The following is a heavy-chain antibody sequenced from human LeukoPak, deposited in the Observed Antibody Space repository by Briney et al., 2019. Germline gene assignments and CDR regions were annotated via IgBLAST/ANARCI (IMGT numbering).Heavy chain of an antibody. CDR2: IYYSGST. J-gene: IGHJ4*02. CDR1: GGSISSSSYY. V-gene: IGHV4-39*01. D-gene: IGHD6-19*01. CDR3: ARHLGRQWLAYDY. Sequence: PSETLSLTCTVSGGSISSSSYYWGWIRQPPGKGLEGIGSIYYSGSTYYNPSLKSRVTISVDTSKNQFSLKLSSVTAADTAVYYCARHLGRQWLAYDYWGQGTLVTVSS.